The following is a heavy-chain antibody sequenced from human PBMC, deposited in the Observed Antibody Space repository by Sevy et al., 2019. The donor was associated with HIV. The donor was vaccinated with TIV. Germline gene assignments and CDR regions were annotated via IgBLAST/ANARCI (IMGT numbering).Heavy chain of an antibody. D-gene: IGHD3-22*01. CDR1: GYTLTALS. V-gene: IGHV1-24*01. Sequence: ASVKVSCKVSGYTLTALSMHWERQAPGRGLEWMGTFDPEDGETRFAQKFQGRVTMTEDTSTDTAYMELSSLRSEDTAVYFCATTKDYYDSSGYPFDHWGQGALVTVSS. J-gene: IGHJ4*02. CDR3: ATTKDYYDSSGYPFDH. CDR2: FDPEDGET.